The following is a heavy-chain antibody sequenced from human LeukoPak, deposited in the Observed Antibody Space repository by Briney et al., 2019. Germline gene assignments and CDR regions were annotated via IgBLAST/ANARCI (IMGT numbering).Heavy chain of an antibody. Sequence: ASVKVSCKASGYTFTDHYVHWVRQAPGQGLQWMGWINPKNGGTKYAQNFQGRVTMTRATSISTAYMELTTLRSDDTAVYYCASPSDSGIFDDAFDIWGQGTTVTVSS. CDR1: GYTFTDHY. J-gene: IGHJ3*02. D-gene: IGHD1-26*01. V-gene: IGHV1-2*02. CDR2: INPKNGGT. CDR3: ASPSDSGIFDDAFDI.